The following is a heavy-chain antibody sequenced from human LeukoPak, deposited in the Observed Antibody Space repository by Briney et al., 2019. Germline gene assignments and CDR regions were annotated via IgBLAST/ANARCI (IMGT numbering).Heavy chain of an antibody. V-gene: IGHV4-34*01. D-gene: IGHD4-17*01. CDR1: GGSFSGYY. CDR3: ARSTVTTRLYYYYYYMDV. J-gene: IGHJ6*03. CDR2: INHSGST. Sequence: SETLSLTCAVYGGSFSGYYWSWIRQPPGKGLEWIGEINHSGSTNYNPSLKSRVTISVDTSKNQFSLKLSSVTAADTAVYYCARSTVTTRLYYYYYYMDVWGKGTTVTVSS.